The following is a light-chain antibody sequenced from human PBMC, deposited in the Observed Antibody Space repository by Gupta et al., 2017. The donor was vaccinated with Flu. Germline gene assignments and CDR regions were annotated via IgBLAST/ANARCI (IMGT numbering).Light chain of an antibody. CDR2: EVT. CDR3: SSYAGNNNVI. Sequence: QSALIQPPSASGSPGQSVTISCSGTSSDVGAYNYVSWYQQYPGKAPKLMIYEVTKRPSGVPDRLTGSKSGNTASLTVSGLQAEDEADYYCSSYAGNNNVIFGGGTKLTVL. J-gene: IGLJ2*01. V-gene: IGLV2-8*01. CDR1: SSDVGAYNY.